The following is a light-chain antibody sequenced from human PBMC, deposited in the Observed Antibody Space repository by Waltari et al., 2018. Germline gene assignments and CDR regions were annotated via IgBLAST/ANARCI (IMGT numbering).Light chain of an antibody. CDR2: DAS. V-gene: IGKV3D-15*01. CDR1: QSVTTK. CDR3: QQYNNWPPLT. J-gene: IGKJ4*01. Sequence: EIVLTQSPANLSVSPGERATLSCRASQSVTTKLAWYQQKPGQAPRLLIYDASTRATGIPARFSGSGSGTEFTLTISSLQPEDFAVYYCQQYNNWPPLTFGGGTKVEIK.